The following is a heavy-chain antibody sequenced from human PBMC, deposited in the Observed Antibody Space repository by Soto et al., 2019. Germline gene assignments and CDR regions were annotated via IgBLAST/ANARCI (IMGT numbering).Heavy chain of an antibody. CDR3: AKGYGMDV. CDR1: GFSFSSYA. J-gene: IGHJ6*02. Sequence: EVQLLESGGGLVQPGGSLRLSCAASGFSFSSYAMSWVRQAPGKGLEWVSAIGGSGGSTYYADSVKGRFTISRDNSKNTVYLQMNNLRAEDTALYYCAKGYGMDVWGQGTTVTVSS. V-gene: IGHV3-23*01. CDR2: IGGSGGST.